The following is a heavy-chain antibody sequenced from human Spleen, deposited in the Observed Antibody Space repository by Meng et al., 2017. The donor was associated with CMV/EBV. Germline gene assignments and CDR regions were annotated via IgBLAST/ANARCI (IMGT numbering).Heavy chain of an antibody. J-gene: IGHJ4*02. CDR3: AKDGDWGYFDS. CDR2: IYSGGSMK. CDR1: GFTFSSYA. Sequence: GESLKISCAASGFTFSSYAMHWVRQAPGKGLEWVSVIYSGGSMKYYADPVKGRFTISRDNSKNTVYLQMNSLRADDTAVYYCAKDGDWGYFDSWGQGILVTVSS. V-gene: IGHV3-23*03. D-gene: IGHD7-27*01.